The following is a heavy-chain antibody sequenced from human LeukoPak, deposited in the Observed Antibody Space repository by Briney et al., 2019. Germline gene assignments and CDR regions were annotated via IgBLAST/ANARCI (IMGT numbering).Heavy chain of an antibody. CDR1: GFTFSTYD. V-gene: IGHV3-48*03. Sequence: GGSLRLSCAASGFTFSTYDMSWVRRAPGKGLEWVSYISSGGGTIYYADSVKGRFTISRDNAKNSLFVQMSSLRAEDTAIYYCTREGGSFFFDYWGQGALVTVS. CDR2: ISSGGGTI. CDR3: TREGGSFFFDY. D-gene: IGHD1-26*01. J-gene: IGHJ4*02.